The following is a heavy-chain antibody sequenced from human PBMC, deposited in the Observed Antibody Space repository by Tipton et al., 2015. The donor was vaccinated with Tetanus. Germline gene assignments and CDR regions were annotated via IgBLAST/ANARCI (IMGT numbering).Heavy chain of an antibody. J-gene: IGHJ6*02. Sequence: GLVKPSQTLSLTCAISGDSVSSNSAAWNWIRQSPSRGLEWLGRTYYRSKWYNDYAVSVKSRITINPDTSKNQFSLQLNSVTPEDTAVYYCAREDSSGPMSTYRPYYYYYYGMDVWGQGTTVTVSS. CDR2: TYYRSKWYN. CDR3: AREDSSGPMSTYRPYYYYYYGMDV. D-gene: IGHD3-22*01. V-gene: IGHV6-1*01. CDR1: GDSVSSNSAA.